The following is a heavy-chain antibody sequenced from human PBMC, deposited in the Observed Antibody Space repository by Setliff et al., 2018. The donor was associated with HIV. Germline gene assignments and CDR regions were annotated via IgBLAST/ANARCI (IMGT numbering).Heavy chain of an antibody. CDR2: VFYSGSA. V-gene: IGHV4-59*01. CDR1: GGSISGYY. J-gene: IGHJ4*02. CDR3: ARGQGRFSFGAQLGYYFDY. Sequence: TLSLTCTVSGGSISGYYWNWIRQPPGKGLEWIGCVFYSGSANYSPSLKSRVTISVDTSKNQFSLKLSSVTAADTAVYYCARGQGRFSFGAQLGYYFDYWGQGTLVTVSS. D-gene: IGHD5-18*01.